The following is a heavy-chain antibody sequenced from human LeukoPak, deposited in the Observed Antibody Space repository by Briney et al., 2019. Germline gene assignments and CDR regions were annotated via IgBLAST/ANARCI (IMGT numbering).Heavy chain of an antibody. CDR2: IIPIFGTA. Sequence: SVKVSCKASGGTFSSYAISWVRQAPGQGLEWMGGIIPIFGTANYAQKFQGRVTITTDESTSTAYMELSSLRSEDTAVYYCARDKEYYYDSSDAFDIWGQGTMVTVSS. V-gene: IGHV1-69*05. CDR1: GGTFSSYA. J-gene: IGHJ3*02. D-gene: IGHD3-22*01. CDR3: ARDKEYYYDSSDAFDI.